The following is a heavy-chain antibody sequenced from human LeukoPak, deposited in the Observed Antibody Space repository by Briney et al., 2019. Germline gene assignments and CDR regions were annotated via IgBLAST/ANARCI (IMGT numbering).Heavy chain of an antibody. CDR2: IIPIFGTA. V-gene: IGHV1-69*05. CDR3: ARTKRSSGWPYFDY. J-gene: IGHJ4*02. Sequence: ASVKVSCKASGYTFTNYGISWVRQAPGQGLEWMGGIIPIFGTANYAQKFQGRVTITTDESTSTAYMELSSLRSEDTAVYYCARTKRSSGWPYFDYWGQGTLVTVSS. CDR1: GYTFTNYG. D-gene: IGHD6-19*01.